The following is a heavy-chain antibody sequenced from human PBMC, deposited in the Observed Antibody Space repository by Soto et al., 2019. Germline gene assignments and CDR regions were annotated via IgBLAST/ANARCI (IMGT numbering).Heavy chain of an antibody. CDR3: ANPASSQLGSSY. D-gene: IGHD6-6*01. V-gene: IGHV3-48*03. Sequence: GGSLRLSCAASGFTFSSYEMNWVRQAPGKGLEWVSYISSSGSTIYYADSVKGRFTISRDNAKNSLYLQMNSLRAEDTAVYYCANPASSQLGSSYWGQGTLVTVSS. CDR2: ISSSGSTI. J-gene: IGHJ4*02. CDR1: GFTFSSYE.